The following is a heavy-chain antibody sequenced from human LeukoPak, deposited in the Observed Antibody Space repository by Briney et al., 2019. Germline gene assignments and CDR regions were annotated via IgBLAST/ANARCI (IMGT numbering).Heavy chain of an antibody. J-gene: IGHJ1*01. V-gene: IGHV1-2*02. CDR2: IDPNNGGT. Sequence: ASVKVSCKASGYTFTCYYMHWVRQAPGQGLEWMGFIDPNNGGTNYAQKFQGRVTLTRDTSISTAYMELSSLRSDDTAVYHCATDEGGWGQGTLVTVSS. D-gene: IGHD3-16*01. CDR1: GYTFTCYY. CDR3: ATDEGG.